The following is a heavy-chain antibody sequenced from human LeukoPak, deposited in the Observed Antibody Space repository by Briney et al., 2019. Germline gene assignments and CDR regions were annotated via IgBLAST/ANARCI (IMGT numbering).Heavy chain of an antibody. CDR3: ARVIDGIHDY. J-gene: IGHJ4*02. D-gene: IGHD5-24*01. V-gene: IGHV4-59*01. CDR2: IYYSGST. CDR1: GGSISSYY. Sequence: PSETLSLTCTVSGGSISSYYWSWIRQPPGKGLEWIGYIYYSGSTNYNPPLKSRVTISVDTSKNQFSLKLSSVTAADTAVYYCARVIDGIHDYWGQGTLVTVSS.